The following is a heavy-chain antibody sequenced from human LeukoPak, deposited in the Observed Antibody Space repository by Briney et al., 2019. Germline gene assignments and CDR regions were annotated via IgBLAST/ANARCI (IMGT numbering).Heavy chain of an antibody. V-gene: IGHV4-39*01. D-gene: IGHD1-26*01. J-gene: IGHJ4*02. CDR2: IYYSGST. CDR3: ARGVGATGLFVVFDY. Sequence: PSETLSLTCTVSGGSISSGSYYWGWIRQPPGKGLEWIGSIYYSGSTYYNPSLKSRVTISVDTSKNQFSLKLSSVTAADTAVYYCARGVGATGLFVVFDYWGQGTLVTVSS. CDR1: GGSISSGSYY.